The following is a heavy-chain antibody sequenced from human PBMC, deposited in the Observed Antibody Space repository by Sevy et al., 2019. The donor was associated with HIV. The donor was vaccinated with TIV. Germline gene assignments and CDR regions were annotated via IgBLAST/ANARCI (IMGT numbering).Heavy chain of an antibody. J-gene: IGHJ4*02. D-gene: IGHD3-10*02. CDR3: TRGRYTYVPFDY. CDR2: IRTNAYGGTK. CDR1: GFTFGDYA. V-gene: IGHV3-49*03. Sequence: GGSLRLSCTASGFTFGDYAMNWFRQAPGKGLEWVGFIRTNAYGGTKEYAASVKGRFTISRDDSKSIAYLQMNSLKTEDTAVYYCTRGRYTYVPFDYWGQGTLVTVSS.